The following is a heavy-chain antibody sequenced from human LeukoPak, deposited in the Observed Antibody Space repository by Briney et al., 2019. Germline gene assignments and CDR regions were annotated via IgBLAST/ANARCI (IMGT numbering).Heavy chain of an antibody. Sequence: PSQTLSLTCTVSGGSISSGGYYWSWNRQPAGQGLEWIVRMYSSGNTNYNPSFKSRATISVDTSKTQFSLELSSVTAADTAVYYCARAVAVRAFDIWGQGTIVTVSS. J-gene: IGHJ3*02. CDR3: ARAVAVRAFDI. V-gene: IGHV4-61*02. CDR1: GGSISSGGYY. CDR2: MYSSGNT. D-gene: IGHD6-19*01.